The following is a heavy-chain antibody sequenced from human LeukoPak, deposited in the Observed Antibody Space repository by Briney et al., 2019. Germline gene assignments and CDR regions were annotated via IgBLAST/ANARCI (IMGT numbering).Heavy chain of an antibody. V-gene: IGHV4-59*08. D-gene: IGHD6-13*01. CDR1: GGSISSYY. J-gene: IGHJ6*02. Sequence: SETLSLTCTVSGGSISSYYWSWIRQPPGKGLEWIGYIYYSGSTNYNPSLKSRVTISVDTSKNQFSLKLSSVTAADTAVYYCARLPLIAAAGNYYYGMDVWGQGTTVTVSS. CDR2: IYYSGST. CDR3: ARLPLIAAAGNYYYGMDV.